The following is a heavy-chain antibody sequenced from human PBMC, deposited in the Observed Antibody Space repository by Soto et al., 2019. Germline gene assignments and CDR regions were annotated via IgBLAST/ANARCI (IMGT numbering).Heavy chain of an antibody. CDR1: GFTFSDYY. D-gene: IGHD6-25*01. Sequence: QVQLVESGGGLVKPGGSLRLSCAASGFTFSDYYMSWIRQAPGKGLEWLSYISTSSGSTNYADSVKGRFTISRDNAKNSLYLQMNSLRAEDTAVYYCARDPRLRIGPPVWGQGTLVTVSS. CDR2: ISTSSGST. CDR3: ARDPRLRIGPPV. J-gene: IGHJ4*02. V-gene: IGHV3-11*05.